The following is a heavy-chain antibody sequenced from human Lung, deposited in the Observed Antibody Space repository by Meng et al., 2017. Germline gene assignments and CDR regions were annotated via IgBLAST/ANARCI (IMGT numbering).Heavy chain of an antibody. D-gene: IGHD3-3*01. CDR1: GYTFTSYD. V-gene: IGHV1-8*01. J-gene: IGHJ4*02. Sequence: QVQLVQSGAEVKKPGASVQVSCKASGYTFTSYDINWVRQATGQGLEWMGWMNPNRGNTGYAQKFQGRVTMTMNTSISTAYMELSSLRSEDTAVYYCARAIFALANSDYWGQGTLVTVSS. CDR3: ARAIFALANSDY. CDR2: MNPNRGNT.